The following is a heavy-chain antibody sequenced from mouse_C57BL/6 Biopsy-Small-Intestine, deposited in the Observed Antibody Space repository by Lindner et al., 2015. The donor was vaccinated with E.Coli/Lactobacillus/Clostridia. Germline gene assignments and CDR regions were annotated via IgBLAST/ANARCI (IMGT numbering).Heavy chain of an antibody. Sequence: VQLQESGGGLVRPGGSLKLSCAASGFTFSDYGMHWVRQAPEKGLEWIAYISRGGGTIYYADTVKGRFTISRDNAKNTLFLQMTSLRSEDTAMYFCARRGEDYFAMDYWGQGTSVTVSA. V-gene: IGHV5-17*01. J-gene: IGHJ4*01. CDR3: ARRGEDYFAMDY. CDR2: ISRGGGTI. CDR1: GFTFSDYG.